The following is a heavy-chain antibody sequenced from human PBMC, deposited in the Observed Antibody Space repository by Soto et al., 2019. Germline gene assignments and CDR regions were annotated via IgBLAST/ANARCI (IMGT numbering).Heavy chain of an antibody. CDR3: AKYRTSGGGLDP. V-gene: IGHV3-7*01. D-gene: IGHD6-6*01. Sequence: EVQLVESGGGLVQPGGSLRLSCAASGFSFTSYWMTWVRQAPGKGLEWVANIKQDGSEKYYVDSVKGRFTISRDNAKNSLNLHMNSLRDEDTAVYYCAKYRTSGGGLDPWGQGTLVTVSS. CDR1: GFSFTSYW. CDR2: IKQDGSEK. J-gene: IGHJ5*02.